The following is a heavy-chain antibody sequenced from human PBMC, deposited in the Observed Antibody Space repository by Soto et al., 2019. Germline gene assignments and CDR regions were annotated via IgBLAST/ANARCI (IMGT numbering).Heavy chain of an antibody. V-gene: IGHV3-74*01. D-gene: IGHD7-27*01. CDR2: INGDGSSR. CDR1: GFTFSNYW. J-gene: IGHJ3*02. Sequence: EVQLVGSGGGLVQPGGSLRLSCAASGFTFSNYWMNWVRQGPGKGLVWVSRINGDGSSRSYADSVKGRFTISRDNAKNTLYLQMNSLRVEDTAVYYCARGDVGAFDIWGQGTMVTVSS. CDR3: ARGDVGAFDI.